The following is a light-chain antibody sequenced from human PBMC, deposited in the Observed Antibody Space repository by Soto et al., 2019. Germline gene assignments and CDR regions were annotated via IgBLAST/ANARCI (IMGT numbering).Light chain of an antibody. J-gene: IGKJ5*01. Sequence: THSPDTLSVSLGEIATLSFRASQSLRSSLAWYQQKPGQAPRLLIYGASSRATGIPDRFSGSGSGTDFTLTISRLEPEDFAVYYCQQYGSSPPITFGQGTRLEIK. V-gene: IGKV3-20*01. CDR3: QQYGSSPPIT. CDR1: QSLRSS. CDR2: GAS.